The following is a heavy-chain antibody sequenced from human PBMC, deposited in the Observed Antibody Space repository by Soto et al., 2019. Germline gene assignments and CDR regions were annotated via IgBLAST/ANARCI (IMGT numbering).Heavy chain of an antibody. CDR2: INPSGGST. D-gene: IGHD4-17*01. Sequence: ASVEVSCKASGYTFTTYYMHWVRQAPGQGLEWMGIINPSGGSTNYAQRFQGRVTMTSDTSTSTVYMELSSLRTDDTAVYYCARVIVPTTVTTSNWFDPWGQGTLVTVSS. CDR1: GYTFTTYY. V-gene: IGHV1-46*01. CDR3: ARVIVPTTVTTSNWFDP. J-gene: IGHJ5*02.